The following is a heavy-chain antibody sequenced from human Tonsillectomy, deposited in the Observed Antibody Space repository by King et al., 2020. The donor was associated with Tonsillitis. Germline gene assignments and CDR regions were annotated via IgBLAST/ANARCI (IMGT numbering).Heavy chain of an antibody. CDR1: GFSLSTSGVG. CDR3: AHSGSRYFDGLPYVPHNWFDP. J-gene: IGHJ5*02. V-gene: IGHV2-5*02. Sequence: TLKESGPTLVKPTQTLTLTCTFSGFSLSTSGVGVGWIRQPPGKALECLALIYWDDDKRYSPSLKSRLTITKDTYKNQVVLTMTNMDPVDTATYYCAHSGSRYFDGLPYVPHNWFDPWGQGTLVTVSS. D-gene: IGHD3-9*01. CDR2: IYWDDDK.